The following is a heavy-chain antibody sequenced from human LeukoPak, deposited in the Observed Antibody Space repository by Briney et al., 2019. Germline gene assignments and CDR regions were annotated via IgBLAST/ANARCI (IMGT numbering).Heavy chain of an antibody. CDR3: ARRSAGSGYYFDY. V-gene: IGHV5-10-1*01. CDR1: RYSFTTYW. CDR2: IDPSDSYT. Sequence: GESLKISCEGSRYSFTTYWISWVRQMPGKGLEWMGRIDPSDSYTKYSPSFQGHVTISVDKSINTAYLQWSSLKASDTAMYYCARRSAGSGYYFDYWGQGTQVTVSS. D-gene: IGHD3-3*01. J-gene: IGHJ4*02.